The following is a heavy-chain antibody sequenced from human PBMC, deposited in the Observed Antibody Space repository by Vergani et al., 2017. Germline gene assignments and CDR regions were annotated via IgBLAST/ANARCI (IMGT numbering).Heavy chain of an antibody. D-gene: IGHD3-22*01. V-gene: IGHV3-9*01. J-gene: IGHJ6*02. CDR3: AKDNYYDSSGYPSENYYYGMDV. CDR1: GFTFDDYA. CDR2: ISWNSGSI. Sequence: EVQLVESGGGLVQPGRSLRLSCAASGFTFDDYAMHWVRQAPGKGLEWVSGISWNSGSIGYADSVKGRFTISRDNARNSLYLQMNSLRAEDTALYYCAKDNYYDSSGYPSENYYYGMDVWGQGTTVTVSS.